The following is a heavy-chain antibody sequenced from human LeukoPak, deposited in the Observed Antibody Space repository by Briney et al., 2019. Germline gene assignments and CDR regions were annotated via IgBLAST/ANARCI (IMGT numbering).Heavy chain of an antibody. CDR2: VYYGGKT. CDR1: DDSISSGAYS. J-gene: IGHJ4*02. CDR3: ARDRYCSGGSCYSQAFDY. Sequence: SETLSLTCTVSDDSISSGAYSWVWVRQPPGKGLEFIGTVYYGGKTYYNPSLKSRVTMSVDTPKKHFSLNLTSVNAADTAVYYCARDRYCSGGSCYSQAFDYWGQGTLVTVSS. V-gene: IGHV4-39*02. D-gene: IGHD2-15*01.